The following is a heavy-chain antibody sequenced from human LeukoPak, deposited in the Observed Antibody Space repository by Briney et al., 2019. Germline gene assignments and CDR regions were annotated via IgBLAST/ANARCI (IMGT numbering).Heavy chain of an antibody. CDR2: ISSTGGTT. CDR1: GITFSSYG. Sequence: GGTLRLSCAASGITFSSYGMSWVRQAPGKGLEWVSSISSTGGTTYYADSLKGRFTISRDNAKNSLYLQMNSLRAEDTAVYYCARRGVYGSGAFYLDYWGQGTLVTVSS. D-gene: IGHD3-10*01. CDR3: ARRGVYGSGAFYLDY. V-gene: IGHV3-21*01. J-gene: IGHJ4*02.